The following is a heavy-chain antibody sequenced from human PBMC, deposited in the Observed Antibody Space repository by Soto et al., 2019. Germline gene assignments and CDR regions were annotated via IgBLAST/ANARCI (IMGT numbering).Heavy chain of an antibody. J-gene: IGHJ5*02. Sequence: QVQLQESGPGLVKPSQTLSLTCAVSGGSISSGGYSWNWIRQPPGKGLEWIGYIYHSGYTLYNPSLKSRVTISVDTSKNQFSLRLSSVSAADTAVYYCARDSLTGNYFDPWGQGTLVTVSS. V-gene: IGHV4-30-2*01. CDR3: ARDSLTGNYFDP. D-gene: IGHD1-7*01. CDR2: IYHSGYT. CDR1: GGSISSGGYS.